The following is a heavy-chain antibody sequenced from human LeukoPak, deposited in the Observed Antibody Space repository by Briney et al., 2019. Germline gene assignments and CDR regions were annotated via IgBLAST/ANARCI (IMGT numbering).Heavy chain of an antibody. CDR3: TTGDDYGDHGFDY. CDR1: GFTFSNAW. J-gene: IGHJ4*02. Sequence: TGGSLRLSCAASGFTFSNAWMSWVRQAPGKGLEWVGRIKSKTDGGTTDYAAPVKGRFTISRDDSKNTLYLQMNSLKTEGTAVYYCTTGDDYGDHGFDYWGQGTLVTVSS. CDR2: IKSKTDGGTT. V-gene: IGHV3-15*01. D-gene: IGHD4-17*01.